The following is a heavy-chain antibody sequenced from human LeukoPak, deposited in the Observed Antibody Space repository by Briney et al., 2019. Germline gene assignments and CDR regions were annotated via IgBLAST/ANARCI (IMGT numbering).Heavy chain of an antibody. CDR3: AVPRPYSSGWYPFDY. D-gene: IGHD6-19*01. J-gene: IGHJ4*02. CDR2: FDPEDGET. Sequence: ASVKVSCKVSGYTLTELSMHWVRQAPGKGLEWMGGFDPEDGETIYAQKFQGRVTMTRDMSTSTVYMELSSLRSEDTAVYYCAVPRPYSSGWYPFDYWGQGTLVTVSS. V-gene: IGHV1-24*01. CDR1: GYTLTELS.